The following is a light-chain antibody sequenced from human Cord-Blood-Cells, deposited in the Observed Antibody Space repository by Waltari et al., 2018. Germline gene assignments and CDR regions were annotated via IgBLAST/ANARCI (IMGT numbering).Light chain of an antibody. J-gene: IGLJ2*01. CDR2: DVR. CDR3: CSYAGSYTLV. Sequence: QSALTQPRSVSGSPGQSVTISCTGTSSDVGGYNYVSWYQQHPGKAPKLMIYDVRKRPSGVPDRFSGSKSGNTASLTISRLQAEDEADYYCCSYAGSYTLVFGGGTKLTVL. V-gene: IGLV2-11*01. CDR1: SSDVGGYNY.